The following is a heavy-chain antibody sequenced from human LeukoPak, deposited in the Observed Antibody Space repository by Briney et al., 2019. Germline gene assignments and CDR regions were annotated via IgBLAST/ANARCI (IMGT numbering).Heavy chain of an antibody. CDR2: INPNSGGT. Sequence: GASVKVSCKASGYTFTGYYMHWVRQAPGQRLEWMGWINPNSGGTNYAQKFQDRVTMTRDTSISTAYMELSRLRSDDTAVYYCARVLLTYYFDSSGYYDYWGQGTLVTVSS. J-gene: IGHJ4*02. CDR3: ARVLLTYYFDSSGYYDY. V-gene: IGHV1-2*02. CDR1: GYTFTGYY. D-gene: IGHD3-22*01.